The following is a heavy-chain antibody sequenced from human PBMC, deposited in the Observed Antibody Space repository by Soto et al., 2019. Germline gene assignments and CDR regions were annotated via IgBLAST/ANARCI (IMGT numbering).Heavy chain of an antibody. CDR1: GESFRGYY. V-gene: IGHV4-34*01. J-gene: IGHJ4*02. CDR2: INHKGSS. D-gene: IGHD6-6*01. CDR3: ARSMGTSSEYYFDY. Sequence: SETLSLTCAVYGESFRGYYWNWIRQPPGKGLEWIGGINHKGSSSYNPSLKSRVTISIDTSKKHFSLKLSSVTAADTAVYYCARSMGTSSEYYFDYWGQGTLVTAPQ.